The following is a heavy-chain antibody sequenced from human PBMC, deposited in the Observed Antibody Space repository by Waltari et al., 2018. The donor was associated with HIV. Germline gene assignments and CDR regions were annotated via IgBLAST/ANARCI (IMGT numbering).Heavy chain of an antibody. D-gene: IGHD3-22*01. V-gene: IGHV3-9*01. CDR3: VKDGGLSSRHYFVGYFDH. CDR1: GFDFADSA. Sequence: EVQLVESGGGLVQPGRPLRLACAASGFDFADSAMPWVRQAPGKGLEWVSGITWNSGTIGYADSVKGRFTVSRDNAKKSLYLQMNSLRTEDTALYYCVKDGGLSSRHYFVGYFDHWGQGTLVTVSS. J-gene: IGHJ4*02. CDR2: ITWNSGTI.